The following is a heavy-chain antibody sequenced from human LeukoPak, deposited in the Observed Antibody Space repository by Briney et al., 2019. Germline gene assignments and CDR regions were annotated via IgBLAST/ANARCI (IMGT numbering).Heavy chain of an antibody. CDR3: AKVTWTRSGSRDY. D-gene: IGHD3-10*01. Sequence: GGSLRLSCAASGFTLSTDDMSWVRQAPGKGLEWVSGISDRGGTYYADSVKGRFTISRDNSKNTLYLQMNSLRAEDTAVYYCAKVTWTRSGSRDYWGQGTLVTVSS. CDR1: GFTLSTDD. CDR2: ISDRGGT. V-gene: IGHV3-23*01. J-gene: IGHJ4*02.